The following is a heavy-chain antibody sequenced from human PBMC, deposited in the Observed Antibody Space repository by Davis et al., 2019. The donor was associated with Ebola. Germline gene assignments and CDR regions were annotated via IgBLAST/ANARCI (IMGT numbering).Heavy chain of an antibody. D-gene: IGHD6-19*01. CDR2: VFHSGNT. J-gene: IGHJ4*02. CDR1: GVPISNSYW. Sequence: SETLSLTCDVSGVPISNSYWWRWFRQPPGKGLEWIGEVFHSGNTNYNPSLKSRATISVDRSKNQFSLKLLSLSAADTAVYYCATSSDNSAWFFDYWGQGTLVTVSS. V-gene: IGHV4-4*02. CDR3: ATSSDNSAWFFDY.